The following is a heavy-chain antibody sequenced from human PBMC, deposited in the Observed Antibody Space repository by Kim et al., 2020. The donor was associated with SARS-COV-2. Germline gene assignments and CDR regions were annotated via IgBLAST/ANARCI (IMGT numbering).Heavy chain of an antibody. Sequence: SETLSLTCTVSGDSISRSSNYWGWIRQPPGKGLEWIGSINYSGNTYYNPSLKSRVTISVDTSKNQFSLKMRSVTAADTAVYYCAWLVSENSAVDYCGQGT. CDR1: GDSISRSSNY. J-gene: IGHJ4*02. CDR2: INYSGNT. CDR3: AWLVSENSAVDY. V-gene: IGHV4-39*01. D-gene: IGHD5-12*01.